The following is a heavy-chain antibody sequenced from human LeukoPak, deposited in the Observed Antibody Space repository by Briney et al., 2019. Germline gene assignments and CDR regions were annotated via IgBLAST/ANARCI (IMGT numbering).Heavy chain of an antibody. V-gene: IGHV4-39*01. CDR1: GGSISSSSYS. CDR2: IYYSGST. D-gene: IGHD5-12*01. J-gene: IGHJ4*02. CDR3: ARHPISGYYYFDY. Sequence: PSETLSLTCTVSGGSISSSSYSWGWIRQPPGKGLEWIGSIYYSGSTYYNPSLKSRVTISVDTSKNQFSLKLSSVTAADTAVYYCARHPISGYYYFDYWGQGTLVTVSS.